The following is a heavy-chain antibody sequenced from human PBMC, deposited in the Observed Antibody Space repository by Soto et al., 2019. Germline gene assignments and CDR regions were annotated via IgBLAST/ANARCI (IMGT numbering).Heavy chain of an antibody. CDR2: ISYDGSNK. V-gene: IGHV3-30*18. J-gene: IGHJ4*02. CDR3: AKDRRIVGATGSLDY. CDR1: GFTFSSYG. Sequence: GGSLRLSCAASGFTFSSYGMHWVRQAPGKGLEWVAVISYDGSNKYYADSVKGRFTISRDNSKNTLYLQMNSLRAEDTAVYYCAKDRRIVGATGSLDYWGLGTLVTVSS. D-gene: IGHD1-26*01.